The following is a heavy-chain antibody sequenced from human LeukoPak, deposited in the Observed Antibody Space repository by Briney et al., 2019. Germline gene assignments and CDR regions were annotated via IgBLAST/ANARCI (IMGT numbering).Heavy chain of an antibody. CDR2: ISSSGSTI. D-gene: IGHD4-17*01. J-gene: IGHJ4*02. V-gene: IGHV3-11*01. Sequence: GGSLRLSCAASGFTFSGYYMTWIRQAPGKGLEWLSHISSSGSTIDYADSVKGRFTISRDNAKNSLYLQMNSLRAEDTAVYYCARDSDGDYTPLNFDYWGQGTLVTVSS. CDR3: ARDSDGDYTPLNFDY. CDR1: GFTFSGYY.